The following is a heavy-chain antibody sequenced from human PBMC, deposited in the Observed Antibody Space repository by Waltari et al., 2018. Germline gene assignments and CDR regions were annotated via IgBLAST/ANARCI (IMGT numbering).Heavy chain of an antibody. CDR3: AHLVDTALGYFDY. Sequence: QLQLQESGPGLVKPSDTLSLTCTVSGGSISSSSYYWGWIRQPPGKGQGGIGSIYYSGSTYYNPSLKSRVTISVDTSKNQFSLKLSSGTAADTAVYYCAHLVDTALGYFDYWGQGTLVTVSS. V-gene: IGHV4-39*01. D-gene: IGHD5-18*01. CDR2: IYYSGST. J-gene: IGHJ4*02. CDR1: GGSISSSSYY.